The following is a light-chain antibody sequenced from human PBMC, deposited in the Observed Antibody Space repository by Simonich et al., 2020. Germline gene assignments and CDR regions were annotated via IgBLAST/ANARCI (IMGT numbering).Light chain of an antibody. CDR1: SSNIGAGYD. V-gene: IGLV1-40*01. CDR2: GNR. Sequence: QSVLTQPPSVSGAPGQRVTISCTGRSSNIGAGYDVHWYQQLPGTAPQLLRCGNRNRPSGVPDLFSGSKSGTSASLAITGLQAEDEADYYCQSYDSSLSGCVVFGGGTKLTVL. J-gene: IGLJ2*01. CDR3: QSYDSSLSGCVV.